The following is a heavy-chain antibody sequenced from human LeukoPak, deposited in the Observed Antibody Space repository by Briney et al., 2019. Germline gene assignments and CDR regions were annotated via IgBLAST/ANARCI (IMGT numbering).Heavy chain of an antibody. CDR3: ARGGRELLRGFDY. Sequence: GGSLRLSCAASGFTFSSYAMHWARQAPGKGLEWVAVISYDGSNKYYADSVKGRFTISRDNSKNTLYLQMNSLRAEDTAVYYCARGGRELLRGFDYRGQGTLVTVSS. D-gene: IGHD1-26*01. CDR1: GFTFSSYA. V-gene: IGHV3-30*04. CDR2: ISYDGSNK. J-gene: IGHJ4*02.